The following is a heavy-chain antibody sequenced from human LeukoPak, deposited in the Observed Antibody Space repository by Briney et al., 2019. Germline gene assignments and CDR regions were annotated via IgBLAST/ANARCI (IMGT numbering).Heavy chain of an antibody. V-gene: IGHV4-59*01. CDR3: ARGAPSITIFGVVTRYLDY. Sequence: PSETLSLTCTVSVGSISRYYWSWIRQPPGKGLEWIGDMYYSGSAKYSRSLKSRVIISVDTSRNQFSVKLSSVPAADTAVYYWARGAPSITIFGVVTRYLDYWGQGTLVTVSS. J-gene: IGHJ4*02. D-gene: IGHD3-3*01. CDR1: VGSISRYY. CDR2: MYYSGSA.